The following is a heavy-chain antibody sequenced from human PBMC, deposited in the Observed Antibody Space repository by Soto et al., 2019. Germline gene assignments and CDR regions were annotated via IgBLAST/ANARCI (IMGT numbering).Heavy chain of an antibody. J-gene: IGHJ4*02. D-gene: IGHD1-26*01. CDR1: GGSLSGYY. CDR2: FNHSGDT. Sequence: QVQLQQRGAGLLKPSETLSLTCAVYGGSLSGYYWSWIRQPPGKALEWIGEFNHSGDTNYNPSLKSRVSISADTCKNEVVLNLSFVTAAATAMYYCARHHVRGRTIAGAAEFWGQGTLVTVSS. CDR3: ARHHVRGRTIAGAAEF. V-gene: IGHV4-34*01.